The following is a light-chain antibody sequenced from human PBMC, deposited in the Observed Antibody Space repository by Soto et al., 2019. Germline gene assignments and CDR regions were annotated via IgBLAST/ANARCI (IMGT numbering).Light chain of an antibody. J-gene: IGKJ1*01. CDR1: QSISSW. Sequence: DIQMTQSPSTLSASVGDRVTITCRASQSISSWLAWYQQKPGKAPKLLIYKASNVESGVPSRFSGSGSGTEFTLTICSLQPDDFATYYCQQYSTYSWTFGQGTQVEIK. CDR3: QQYSTYSWT. V-gene: IGKV1-5*03. CDR2: KAS.